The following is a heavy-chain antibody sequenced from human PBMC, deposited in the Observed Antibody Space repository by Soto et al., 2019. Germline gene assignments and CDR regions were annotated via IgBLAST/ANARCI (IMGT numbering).Heavy chain of an antibody. J-gene: IGHJ4*02. CDR3: ARQIYDSDTGPNFQYYFDS. V-gene: IGHV5-10-1*01. D-gene: IGHD3-22*01. CDR1: GYSFAGYW. CDR2: IDPSDSQT. Sequence: SGESLKISCKGSGYSFAGYWITWVRQKPGKGLEWMGRIDPSDSQTYYSPSFRGHVTISVTKSITTVFLQWSSLRASDTAMYYCARQIYDSDTGPNFQYYFDSWGQETPVTVS.